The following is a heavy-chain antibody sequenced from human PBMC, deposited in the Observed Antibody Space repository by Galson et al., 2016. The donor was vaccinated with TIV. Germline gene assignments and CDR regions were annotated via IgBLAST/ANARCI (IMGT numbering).Heavy chain of an antibody. Sequence: SLRLSCAATGFTFSNYGMYWVRQAPGKGLEWVTFVRYDGNEIYYADSVKGRFTISRDNSKNMLYLQLNSLRPEDTALYYCARQGRFDWLHYFDSWGQGTLVTVSS. V-gene: IGHV3-30*02. CDR1: GFTFSNYG. J-gene: IGHJ4*02. CDR2: VRYDGNEI. D-gene: IGHD3-9*01. CDR3: ARQGRFDWLHYFDS.